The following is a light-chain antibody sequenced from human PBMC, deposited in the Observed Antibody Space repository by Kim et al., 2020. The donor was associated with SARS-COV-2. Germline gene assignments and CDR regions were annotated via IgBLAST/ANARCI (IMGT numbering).Light chain of an antibody. J-gene: IGLJ2*01. CDR2: YDT. V-gene: IGLV3-21*04. CDR3: HVWDSGTYHVV. Sequence: SYELTQPPSVSVAPGKTARISCGGNNIGSKGVQWLQQKAGQAPVMVIYYDTSRPSGIPERFSASSSGYTATLTISSVEAGDEADYYCHVWDSGTYHVVFG. CDR1: NIGSKG.